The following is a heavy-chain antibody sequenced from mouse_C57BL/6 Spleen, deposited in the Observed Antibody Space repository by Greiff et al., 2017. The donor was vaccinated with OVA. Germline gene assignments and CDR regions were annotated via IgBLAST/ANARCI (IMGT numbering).Heavy chain of an antibody. J-gene: IGHJ4*01. Sequence: VQLQQSGAELVRPGASVKLSCTASGFNIKDDYMHWVKQRPEQGLEWIGWIDPENGDTEDASKFQGKATITADTSSNTAYLQLSSLTSEDTAVYYCTTDSPHYYAMDYWGQGTSVTVSS. CDR3: TTDSPHYYAMDY. V-gene: IGHV14-4*01. CDR1: GFNIKDDY. CDR2: IDPENGDT.